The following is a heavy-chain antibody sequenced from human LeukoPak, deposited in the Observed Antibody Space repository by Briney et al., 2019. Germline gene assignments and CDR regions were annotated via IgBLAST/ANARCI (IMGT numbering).Heavy chain of an antibody. J-gene: IGHJ4*02. CDR3: ARDYLRLGDG. V-gene: IGHV3-48*04. CDR2: ISSDSRTI. CDR1: GFPFSSYA. D-gene: IGHD3-10*02. Sequence: GGSLRLSCAASGFPFSSYAMHWVRQAPGKGLEWVSYISSDSRTIHYADSVRGRFTISRDNAKNSLYLQMNSLRAEDTALYYCARDYLRLGDGWGQGTLVTVSS.